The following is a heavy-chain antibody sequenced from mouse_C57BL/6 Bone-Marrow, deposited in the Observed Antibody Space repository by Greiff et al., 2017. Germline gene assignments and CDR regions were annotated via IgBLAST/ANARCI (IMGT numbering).Heavy chain of an antibody. CDR1: GYTFTSYG. J-gene: IGHJ4*01. D-gene: IGHD2-3*01. CDR3: ARDDGYPLYYYAMDY. V-gene: IGHV1-81*01. Sequence: QVQLQQSGAELARPGASVKLSCKASGYTFTSYGISWVKQRTGQGLEWIGEIYPRSGNTYYNEKFKGKATLTAEQSSSTAYMELRSLTSEDSAVYFCARDDGYPLYYYAMDYWGQGTSVTVSS. CDR2: IYPRSGNT.